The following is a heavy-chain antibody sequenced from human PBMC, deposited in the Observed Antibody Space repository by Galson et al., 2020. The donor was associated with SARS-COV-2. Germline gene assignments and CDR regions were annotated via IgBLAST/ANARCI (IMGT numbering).Heavy chain of an antibody. V-gene: IGHV4-61*02. D-gene: IGHD6-19*01. Sequence: SQTLSLTRAVSGGSISGTSYYWSWIRQPAGKGLEWIGRIHSSGSTNYNPSLKSRVTISIDTSKNQFSLRLSPVTAADTAIYYCASGPVAGSGEWGQGTLVTVSS. J-gene: IGHJ4*02. CDR3: ASGPVAGSGE. CDR1: GGSISGTSYY. CDR2: IHSSGST.